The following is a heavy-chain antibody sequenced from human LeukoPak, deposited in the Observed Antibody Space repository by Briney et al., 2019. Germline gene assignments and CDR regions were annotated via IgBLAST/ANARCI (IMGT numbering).Heavy chain of an antibody. CDR1: GGSISSYY. V-gene: IGHV4-59*01. CDR2: IYYSGST. D-gene: IGHD3-10*01. Sequence: SETLSLTCTVSGGSISSYYWSWIRQPPGKGLEWIGYIYYSGSTNYNPSLKSRVTLSVDTSKNQFSLKLSSVTAADTAVYYCARGNYGSGSYGSWFDPWGQGTLVTVSS. CDR3: ARGNYGSGSYGSWFDP. J-gene: IGHJ5*02.